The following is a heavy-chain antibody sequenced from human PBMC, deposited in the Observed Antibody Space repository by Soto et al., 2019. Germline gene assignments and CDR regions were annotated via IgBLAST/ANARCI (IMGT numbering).Heavy chain of an antibody. D-gene: IGHD3-3*01. Sequence: SETLSLTCAVYGGSFSGYYWSWIRQPPGKGLEWIGEINHSGSTNYNPSLKSRVTISVDTSKNQFSLKLSSVTAADTAVYYCARGLLYYDFWSGYSQRYYYYYYVDVWGKGTTVTVSS. V-gene: IGHV4-34*01. CDR1: GGSFSGYY. CDR3: ARGLLYYDFWSGYSQRYYYYYYVDV. J-gene: IGHJ6*03. CDR2: INHSGST.